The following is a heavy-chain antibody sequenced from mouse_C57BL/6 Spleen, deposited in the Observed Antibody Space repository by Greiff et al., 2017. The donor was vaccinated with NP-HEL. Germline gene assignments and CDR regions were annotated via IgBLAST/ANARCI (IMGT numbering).Heavy chain of an antibody. CDR3: ARGGNYVFDY. J-gene: IGHJ2*01. CDR1: GYTFTSYW. D-gene: IGHD2-1*01. Sequence: VQLQQPGAELVRPGTSVKLSCKASGYTFTSYWMHWVKQRPGQGLEWIGVIDPSDSYTNYNQKFKGKATLTVDTSSSTAYMQLSSLTSEDSAVYYCARGGNYVFDYWGQGTTLTVSS. V-gene: IGHV1-59*01. CDR2: IDPSDSYT.